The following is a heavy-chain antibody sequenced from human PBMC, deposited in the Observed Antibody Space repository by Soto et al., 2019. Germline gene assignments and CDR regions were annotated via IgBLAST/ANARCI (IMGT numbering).Heavy chain of an antibody. CDR2: INAGNGNT. Sequence: ASVKVSCKASGYTFTSYAMHWVRQAPGQRLEWMGWINAGNGNTKYSQKFQGRVTITRDTSTDTAYMELSSLRSEDTAVYYCATSWLAGKGPFDYWGQGTLVTVSS. D-gene: IGHD6-19*01. CDR1: GYTFTSYA. J-gene: IGHJ4*02. CDR3: ATSWLAGKGPFDY. V-gene: IGHV1-3*01.